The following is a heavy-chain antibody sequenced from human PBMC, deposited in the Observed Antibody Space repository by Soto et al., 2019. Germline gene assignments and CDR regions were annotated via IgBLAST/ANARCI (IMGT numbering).Heavy chain of an antibody. J-gene: IGHJ5*02. D-gene: IGHD3-10*01. V-gene: IGHV4-39*01. CDR1: GGSISSSSYY. CDR3: ARHVGITMVRGVPGWFDP. Sequence: SETLSLTCTVSGGSISSSSYYWGWIRQPPGKGLEWIGSIYYSGSTYYNPSLKSRVTISVDTSKNQFSLKLSSVTAADTAVYYCARHVGITMVRGVPGWFDPWGQGTLVT. CDR2: IYYSGST.